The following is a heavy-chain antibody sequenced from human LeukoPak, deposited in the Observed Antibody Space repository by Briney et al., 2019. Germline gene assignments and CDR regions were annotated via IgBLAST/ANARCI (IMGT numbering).Heavy chain of an antibody. D-gene: IGHD3-16*02. V-gene: IGHV4-39*01. CDR3: ARAPSYRRYSYHY. CDR1: GASITSESYY. J-gene: IGHJ4*02. CDR2: LVFDGIY. Sequence: NPSETLSLTCTASGASITSESYYWGCLHQPPGLGLQWIGGLVFDGIYHYNPSLTSHVTISVDTSNNQFSLKLTSVTASDTGVYYCARAPSYRRYSYHYWGQGTLVTASS.